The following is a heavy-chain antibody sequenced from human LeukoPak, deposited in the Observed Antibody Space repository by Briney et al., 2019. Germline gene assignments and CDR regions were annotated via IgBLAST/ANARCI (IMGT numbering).Heavy chain of an antibody. Sequence: PSQTLSLTCTVSGGSISSGSYYWSWIRQPAGKGREWIGRIYTSGSTNYNPSLKSRVTISVDTSKNQFSLKLSSVTAADTAVYYCARETTFYYDSGKNDWDQGTLVTVSS. D-gene: IGHD3-22*01. V-gene: IGHV4-61*02. CDR3: ARETTFYYDSGKND. CDR1: GGSISSGSYY. J-gene: IGHJ4*02. CDR2: IYTSGST.